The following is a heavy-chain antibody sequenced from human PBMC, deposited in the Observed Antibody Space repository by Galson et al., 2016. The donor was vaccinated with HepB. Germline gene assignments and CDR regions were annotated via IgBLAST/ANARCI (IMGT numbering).Heavy chain of an antibody. Sequence: SLRLSCAASGFTFSGYGMNWVRQAPGKGLEWVSAISSSSSFIYYVESVRGRFTISRDNAKNSVYLQMNSLRAEDMAIYYCARDRGGDIIRGFDYWGQGTLVTVSS. CDR1: GFTFSGYG. CDR2: ISSSSSFI. V-gene: IGHV3-21*01. D-gene: IGHD3-10*01. J-gene: IGHJ4*02. CDR3: ARDRGGDIIRGFDY.